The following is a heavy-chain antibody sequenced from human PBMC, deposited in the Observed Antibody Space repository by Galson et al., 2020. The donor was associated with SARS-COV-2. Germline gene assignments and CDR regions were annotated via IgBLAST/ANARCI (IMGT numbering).Heavy chain of an antibody. V-gene: IGHV1-24*01. CDR1: GYTLTELS. J-gene: IGHJ3*01. Sequence: ASVKVSCKVSGYTLTELSMHWVRQAPGKGLEWMGGFDPEDGETIYAQKFQGRVTMTEDTSTDTAYMELSSLRSEDTAVYYCATGTHVLRFLEWFDAFDVWGQGTMVTVSS. D-gene: IGHD3-3*01. CDR2: FDPEDGET. CDR3: ATGTHVLRFLEWFDAFDV.